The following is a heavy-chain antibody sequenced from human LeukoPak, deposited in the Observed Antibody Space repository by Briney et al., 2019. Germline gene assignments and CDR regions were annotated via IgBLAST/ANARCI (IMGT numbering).Heavy chain of an antibody. Sequence: ASVKVSCKASGYTFTSYGISWVRQAPGQGLEWMGWISAYNGNTNYAQKLQGRVTMTTDTSTSTAYMELRSLRSDDTAVYYCARDGPLGYDSSGYYYYYYYMDVWGKGTTVTVS. V-gene: IGHV1-18*01. D-gene: IGHD3-22*01. CDR3: ARDGPLGYDSSGYYYYYYYMDV. CDR1: GYTFTSYG. J-gene: IGHJ6*03. CDR2: ISAYNGNT.